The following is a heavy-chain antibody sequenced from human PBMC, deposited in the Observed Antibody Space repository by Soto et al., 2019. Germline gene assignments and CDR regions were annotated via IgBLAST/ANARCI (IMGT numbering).Heavy chain of an antibody. CDR3: ARQEAVPGTPFDS. J-gene: IGHJ4*02. CDR2: VYFSGST. Sequence: QVHLQESGPGLVKPSETLSLTCTVSGGSINGYYWNWIRQPPGKGLEWLGYVYFSGSTHYNPSLKTRLTISVDTSKKQFSLKLSPVTAADTAVYFCARQEAVPGTPFDSWGQGTLVSVSS. D-gene: IGHD6-19*01. V-gene: IGHV4-59*01. CDR1: GGSINGYY.